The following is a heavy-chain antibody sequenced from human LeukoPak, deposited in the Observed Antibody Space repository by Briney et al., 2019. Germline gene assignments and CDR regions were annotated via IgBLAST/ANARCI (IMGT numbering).Heavy chain of an antibody. J-gene: IGHJ6*02. CDR3: ARAKTLGYCSSTSCYGRTHYYYYGMDV. CDR2: IYSGGST. CDR1: GFTVSSNY. D-gene: IGHD2-2*01. V-gene: IGHV3-66*01. Sequence: EPGGSLRLSCAASGFTVSSNYMSWVRQAPGKGLEWVSVIYSGGSTYYAVSVKGRFTISRDNSKNTLYLQMNSLRAEDTAVYYCARAKTLGYCSSTSCYGRTHYYYYGMDVWGQGTTVTVSS.